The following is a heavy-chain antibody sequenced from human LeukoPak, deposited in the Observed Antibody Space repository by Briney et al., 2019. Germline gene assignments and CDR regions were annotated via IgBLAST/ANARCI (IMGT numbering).Heavy chain of an antibody. CDR3: ARDGDAYSSGWL. V-gene: IGHV3-33*01. CDR1: GFTFSSYG. D-gene: IGHD6-19*01. CDR2: IWYDGSNK. J-gene: IGHJ4*02. Sequence: GGPLRLSCAASGFTFSSYGMHWVRQAPGKGLEWVAVIWYDGSNKYYADSVKGRFTISRDNSKNTLYLQMNSLRAEDTAVYYCARDGDAYSSGWLWGQGTLVTVSS.